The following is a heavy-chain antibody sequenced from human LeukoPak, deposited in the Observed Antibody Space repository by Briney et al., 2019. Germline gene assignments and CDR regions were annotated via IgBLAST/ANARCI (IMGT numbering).Heavy chain of an antibody. D-gene: IGHD1-26*01. CDR2: VRPSGGST. Sequence: ASVKVSCKASGYTFTSYFMHWVRQAPGQGLEWVGVVRPSGGSTTYAQKFQGRVTMTRDTSTSTVYVELTSLSSEDMAVYYCAREREGTYYFDYWGQGTLVTVSS. CDR3: AREREGTYYFDY. V-gene: IGHV1-46*01. CDR1: GYTFTSYF. J-gene: IGHJ4*02.